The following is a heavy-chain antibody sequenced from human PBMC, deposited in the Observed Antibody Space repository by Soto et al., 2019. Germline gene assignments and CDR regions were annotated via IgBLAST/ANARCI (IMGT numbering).Heavy chain of an antibody. Sequence: PGGSLRLSCAASGFTFSSYGMHWVRQAPGKGLEWVAVIWYDGSNKYYADSVKGRFTISRDNSKNTLYLQMNSLRAEDTAVYYCAKNPPPCSGGSCYSRVTSYFDYWGQGTLVTVSS. CDR2: IWYDGSNK. J-gene: IGHJ4*02. CDR1: GFTFSSYG. CDR3: AKNPPPCSGGSCYSRVTSYFDY. V-gene: IGHV3-33*06. D-gene: IGHD2-15*01.